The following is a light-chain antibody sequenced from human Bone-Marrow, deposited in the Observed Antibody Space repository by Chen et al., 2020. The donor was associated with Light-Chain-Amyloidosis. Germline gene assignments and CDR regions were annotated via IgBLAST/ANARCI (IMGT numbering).Light chain of an antibody. CDR3: HQYNSWPPWT. V-gene: IGKV3-15*01. Sequence: ETVLTQSPATLSLSPGERATLSCRASQSVSSYLAWYQQKPGQAPRLLIFDASTRATGVPARFSGSASGTEFTLTISNLQSEDIAVYYCHQYNSWPPWTFGQGTKVDIK. J-gene: IGKJ1*01. CDR1: QSVSSY. CDR2: DAS.